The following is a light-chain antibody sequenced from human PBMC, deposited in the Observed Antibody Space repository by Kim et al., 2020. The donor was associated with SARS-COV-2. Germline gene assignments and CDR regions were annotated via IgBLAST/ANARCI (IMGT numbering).Light chain of an antibody. Sequence: PGETVTLPCGSSTGAVTSGHYPYWFQQKPGQAPRTLIYHTTNRPSWTPARFSGSLLGGKAALTLSGAQPEDEAEYYCLLFYSGAGIFGGGTQLTVL. CDR1: TGAVTSGHY. CDR2: HTT. V-gene: IGLV7-46*01. CDR3: LLFYSGAGI. J-gene: IGLJ2*01.